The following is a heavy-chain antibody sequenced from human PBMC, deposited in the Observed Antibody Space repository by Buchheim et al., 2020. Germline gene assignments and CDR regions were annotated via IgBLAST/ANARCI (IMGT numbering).Heavy chain of an antibody. CDR1: GFTFSSYA. J-gene: IGHJ6*02. CDR2: ISCSGGST. V-gene: IGHV3-23*01. CDR3: AKDIVAVAGHYYYYGMDV. D-gene: IGHD6-19*01. Sequence: EVQLLESGGGLVQPGGSLRLSCAASGFTFSSYAMSWVRQAPGKGLEWVSAISCSGGSTYYADSVKGRFTISRDNSKNTLYLQMNSLRAEDTAVYYCAKDIVAVAGHYYYYGMDVWGQGTT.